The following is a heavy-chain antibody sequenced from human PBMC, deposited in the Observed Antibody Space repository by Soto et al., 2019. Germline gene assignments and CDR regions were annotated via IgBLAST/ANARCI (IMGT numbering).Heavy chain of an antibody. CDR2: VTHDGSLY. J-gene: IGHJ4*02. CDR1: GFTFSSCA. D-gene: IGHD2-2*03. V-gene: IGHV3-30*18. CDR3: VKDGSATWSFDY. Sequence: QVQLVESGGGVVQPGRSLRLSCVASGFTFSSCAMHWVRQVPGTGLEWLAVVTHDGSLYPYADSVKGRFSISRDNSGKTRYLQVKSVSAEDTAVSWGVKDGSATWSFDYWGEGTLVAVSS.